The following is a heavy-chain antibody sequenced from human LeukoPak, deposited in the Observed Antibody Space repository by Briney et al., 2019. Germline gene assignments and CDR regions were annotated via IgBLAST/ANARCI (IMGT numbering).Heavy chain of an antibody. V-gene: IGHV1-18*01. Sequence: GASVKVSCKASGYTFTSYGISRVRQAPGQGLEWMGWISAYNGNTNYAQKLQGRVTMTTDTSTSTAYMELRSLRSDDTAVYYCARDLRGYCSSTSCYPAYWGQGTLVTVSS. J-gene: IGHJ4*02. D-gene: IGHD2-2*01. CDR3: ARDLRGYCSSTSCYPAY. CDR1: GYTFTSYG. CDR2: ISAYNGNT.